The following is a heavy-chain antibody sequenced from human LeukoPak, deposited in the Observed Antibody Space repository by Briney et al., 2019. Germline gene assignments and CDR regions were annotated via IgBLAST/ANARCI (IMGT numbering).Heavy chain of an antibody. D-gene: IGHD3-10*01. V-gene: IGHV4-61*02. J-gene: IGHJ5*02. Sequence: PSQTLSLTCSVSGDAISNGTYYWSWLRQPAGKGLEWIGRIATSGSTDYNPSLKSRVTISVDTSKNQFSLKLISVTAADTAMYYCAVARGVRGAGNWFDPWGQGTLVTVSS. CDR3: AVARGVRGAGNWFDP. CDR2: IATSGST. CDR1: GDAISNGTYY.